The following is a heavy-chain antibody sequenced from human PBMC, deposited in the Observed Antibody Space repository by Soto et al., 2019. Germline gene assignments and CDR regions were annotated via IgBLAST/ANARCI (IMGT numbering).Heavy chain of an antibody. Sequence: SGGSLRLSCAASGFTVSSYAMSWVRQAPGKGLEWVSAISGSGGSTYYADSVKGRFTISRDNSKHTLYLQMNSLRAEDTSVYYCAKRMGSRYYYGMDVWGQGTTVTVSS. J-gene: IGHJ6*02. CDR1: GFTVSSYA. D-gene: IGHD2-8*01. CDR2: ISGSGGST. V-gene: IGHV3-23*01. CDR3: AKRMGSRYYYGMDV.